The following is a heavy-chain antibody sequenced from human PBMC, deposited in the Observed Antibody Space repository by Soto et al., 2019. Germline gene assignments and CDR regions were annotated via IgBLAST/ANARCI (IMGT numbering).Heavy chain of an antibody. J-gene: IGHJ5*02. D-gene: IGHD3-3*01. Sequence: PSETLSLTCAVSGYSISSGYYWGWIRQPPGKGLEWIGSIYHSGSTYYNPSLKSRVTISVDTSKNQFSLKLSSVTAADTAVYYCARAVRFRGNWFDPWGQGTLVTVSS. CDR3: ARAVRFRGNWFDP. CDR2: IYHSGST. CDR1: GYSISSGYY. V-gene: IGHV4-38-2*01.